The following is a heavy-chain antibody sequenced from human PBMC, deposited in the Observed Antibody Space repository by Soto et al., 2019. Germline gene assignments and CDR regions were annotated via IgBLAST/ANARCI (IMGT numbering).Heavy chain of an antibody. V-gene: IGHV3-30-3*01. CDR2: ISYDGSNK. Sequence: GGSLRLSCAASGFTFSSYAMHWVRQAPGKGLEWVAVISYDGSNKYYADSVKGRFTISRDNSKNTLYLQMNSLRAEDTAVYYCARDPSIATRFGYYYGMDVWGQGTTVTVSS. CDR1: GFTFSSYA. CDR3: ARDPSIATRFGYYYGMDV. D-gene: IGHD6-6*01. J-gene: IGHJ6*02.